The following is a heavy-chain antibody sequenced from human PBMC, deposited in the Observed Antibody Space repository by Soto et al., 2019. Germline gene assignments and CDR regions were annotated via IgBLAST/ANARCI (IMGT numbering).Heavy chain of an antibody. D-gene: IGHD3-3*01. CDR3: ARGTIPSWFDP. CDR2: INHSGST. V-gene: IGHV4-34*01. CDR1: VGSFSGYY. Sequence: LSLTCAVYVGSFSGYYWSWIRQPPGKGLEWIGEINHSGSTNYNPSLKSRVTISVDTSKNQFSLKLSSVTAADTAVYYCARGTIPSWFDPWGQG. J-gene: IGHJ5*02.